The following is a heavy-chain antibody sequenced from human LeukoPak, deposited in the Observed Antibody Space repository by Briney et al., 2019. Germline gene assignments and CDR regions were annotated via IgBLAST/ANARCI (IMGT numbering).Heavy chain of an antibody. CDR2: TSYDGRNK. V-gene: IGHV3-30*04. CDR1: GFTFRSYA. J-gene: IGHJ6*02. D-gene: IGHD3-9*01. Sequence: PGGSLRLSCAASGFTFRSYAMHWVRHAPGKGLEWVAVTSYDGRNKDYADSVKGRFTTSRDNSKNTLYLQMNSLRTEDTAVYYCAREIFCGLDIWGQGTTVTVSS. CDR3: AREIFCGLDI.